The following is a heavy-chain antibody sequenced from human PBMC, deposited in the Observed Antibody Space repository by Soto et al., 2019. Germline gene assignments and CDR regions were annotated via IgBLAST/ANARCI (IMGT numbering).Heavy chain of an antibody. CDR2: ISSSGSTI. CDR1: GFTFSSYE. J-gene: IGHJ4*02. V-gene: IGHV3-48*03. D-gene: IGHD5-18*01. CDR3: ARDSPSYGFYYFDY. Sequence: GGSLRLSCAASGFTFSSYEMNWVRQAPGEGLEWVSYISSSGSTIYYADSVKGRFTISRDNAKNSLYLQMNSLRAEDTAVYYCARDSPSYGFYYFDYWGQGTLVTVSS.